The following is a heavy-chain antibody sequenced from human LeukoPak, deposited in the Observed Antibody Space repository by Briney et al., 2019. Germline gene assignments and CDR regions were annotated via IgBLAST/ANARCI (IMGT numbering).Heavy chain of an antibody. CDR3: ARPIISWSSTSCFAYAFDI. D-gene: IGHD2-2*01. CDR1: GFTFSSHW. J-gene: IGHJ3*02. V-gene: IGHV3-74*01. CDR2: INNDGSIT. Sequence: GGSLRLSCAASGFTFSSHWMHWVRQAPGKGLVWVSCINNDGSITWYADSVKGRFTISRDNAKNTLYLQVNSLRAEDTAVYYCARPIISWSSTSCFAYAFDIWGQGTMVTVSS.